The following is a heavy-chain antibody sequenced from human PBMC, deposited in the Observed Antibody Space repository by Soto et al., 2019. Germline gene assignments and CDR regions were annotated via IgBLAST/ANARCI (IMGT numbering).Heavy chain of an antibody. CDR2: MNPNSGNT. J-gene: IGHJ5*02. V-gene: IGHV1-8*01. D-gene: IGHD6-6*01. CDR1: GYTFTSYD. CDR3: AREEPSSIAAPFDP. Sequence: ASVKVSCKASGYTFTSYDINWVRQATGQGLEWMGWMNPNSGNTGYAQKFQGRVTMTRNTSISTAYMELSSLRSEDTAVYYCAREEPSSIAAPFDPWGQGTLVTVSS.